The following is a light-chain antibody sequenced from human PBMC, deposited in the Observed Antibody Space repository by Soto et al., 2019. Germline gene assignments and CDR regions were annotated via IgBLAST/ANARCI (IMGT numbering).Light chain of an antibody. CDR3: QQYHNLPLT. Sequence: DIQMTQSPSSLSASVGDRVTITCQASQDISNYLNWYQQKPGKAPKLLIYDASNLETGVPSRFSGSGSGTDFTFTISSLQPEDVATHYCQQYHNLPLTCGGGTKVEIK. J-gene: IGKJ4*01. V-gene: IGKV1-33*01. CDR1: QDISNY. CDR2: DAS.